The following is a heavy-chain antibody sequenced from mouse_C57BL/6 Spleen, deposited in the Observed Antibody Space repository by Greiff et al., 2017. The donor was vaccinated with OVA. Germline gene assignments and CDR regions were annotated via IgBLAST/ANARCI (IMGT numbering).Heavy chain of an antibody. V-gene: IGHV5-4*03. CDR3: ASRVDYFDY. J-gene: IGHJ2*01. Sequence: DVKLVESGGGLVKPGGSLKLSCAASGFTFSSYAMSWVRQTPEKRLEWVATISDGVSYTYYPDNVKGRFTISRDNAKNNLYLQMSHLKSEDTAMYYCASRVDYFDYWGQGTTLTVSS. D-gene: IGHD1-1*01. CDR1: GFTFSSYA. CDR2: ISDGVSYT.